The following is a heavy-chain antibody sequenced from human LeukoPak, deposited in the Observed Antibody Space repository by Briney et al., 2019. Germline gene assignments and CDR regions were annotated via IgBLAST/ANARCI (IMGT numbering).Heavy chain of an antibody. Sequence: SETLSLTCAVYGGSFSGYYWSWIRQPPGKGLEWIGEINHSGSTNYNPSLTSRVTISVDTSKNQFSLKLSSVTAADTAVYYCARRRRMYYYGSGSYFENSNWFDPWGQGTLVTVSS. CDR2: INHSGST. V-gene: IGHV4-34*01. D-gene: IGHD3-10*01. CDR3: ARRRRMYYYGSGSYFENSNWFDP. J-gene: IGHJ5*02. CDR1: GGSFSGYY.